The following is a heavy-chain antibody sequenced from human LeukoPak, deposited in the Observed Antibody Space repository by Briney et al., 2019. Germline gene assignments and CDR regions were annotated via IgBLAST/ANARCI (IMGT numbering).Heavy chain of an antibody. Sequence: SQRLSLTCALYVGSFNDYYWGWIRQPPGGGLGWVGQIHHSGSTNYNPSLKSRVTISVDTSKKQFSLRLSSVTAADTAVYYYAKGPTGGRGDAYHIWGQGTMVTVSS. V-gene: IGHV4-34*01. CDR1: VGSFNDYY. J-gene: IGHJ3*02. D-gene: IGHD3-16*01. CDR3: AKGPTGGRGDAYHI. CDR2: IHHSGST.